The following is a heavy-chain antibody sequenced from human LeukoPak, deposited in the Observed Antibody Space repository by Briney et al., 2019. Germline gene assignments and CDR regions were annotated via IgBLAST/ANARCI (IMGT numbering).Heavy chain of an antibody. J-gene: IGHJ6*03. V-gene: IGHV1-18*01. Sequence: AAVKVSCKASAYTFTSYGISWVRQAPGQGLGWMGWVSVYNGNTNYAQQLQGRVTMTTHTSTRTAYVDRRSLRSDDTALYYCARDPDIAARPWYYYYMDVWGKASTVSVSS. CDR2: VSVYNGNT. CDR3: ARDPDIAARPWYYYYMDV. CDR1: AYTFTSYG. D-gene: IGHD6-6*01.